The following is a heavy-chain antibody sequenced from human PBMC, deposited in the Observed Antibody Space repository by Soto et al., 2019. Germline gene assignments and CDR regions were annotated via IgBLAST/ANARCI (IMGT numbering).Heavy chain of an antibody. CDR2: IVVASGRT. V-gene: IGHV1-58*02. Sequence: ASVKVSCKASGFDFGSFGIQFLRQTRGRGLEWIGWIVVASGRTNYARQFQGRVAFSRDMSSTTAYMDLYDLKSDDTAVYFCSADHPHTAIGWPVWGQGTTVT. CDR3: SADHPHTAIGWPV. J-gene: IGHJ6*02. CDR1: GFDFGSFG.